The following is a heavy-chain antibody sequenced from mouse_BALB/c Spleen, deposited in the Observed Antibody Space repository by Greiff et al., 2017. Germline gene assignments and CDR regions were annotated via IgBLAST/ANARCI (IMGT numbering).Heavy chain of an antibody. J-gene: IGHJ4*01. D-gene: IGHD2-2*01. CDR3: ARYGYDRYAMDY. CDR2: INPSNGRT. CDR1: GYTFTSYW. V-gene: IGHV1S81*02. Sequence: QVQLKQPGAELVKPGASVKLSCKASGYTFTSYWMHWVKQRPGQGLEWIGEINPSNGRTNYNEKFKSKATLTVDKSSSTAYMQLSSLTSEDSAVYYCARYGYDRYAMDYWGQGTSVTVSS.